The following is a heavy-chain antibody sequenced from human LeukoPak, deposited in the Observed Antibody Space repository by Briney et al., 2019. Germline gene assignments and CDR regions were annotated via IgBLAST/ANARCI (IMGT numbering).Heavy chain of an antibody. D-gene: IGHD3-3*01. J-gene: IGHJ4*02. CDR2: IYYSGST. V-gene: IGHV4-59*01. Sequence: PSETLSLTCTVSGGSISSYYWSWIRQPPGNGLEWIGYIYYSGSTNYNPSLKSRVTISVDTSKNRFSLKLTSVTAADTAVYYCARGSPLEPQPYDYWGQGTLVTVSS. CDR3: ARGSPLEPQPYDY. CDR1: GGSISSYY.